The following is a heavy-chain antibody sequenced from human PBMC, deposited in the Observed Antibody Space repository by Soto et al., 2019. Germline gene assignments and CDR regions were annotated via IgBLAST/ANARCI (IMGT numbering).Heavy chain of an antibody. CDR2: IIPIFGTA. J-gene: IGHJ4*02. D-gene: IGHD6-6*01. V-gene: IGHV1-69*01. CDR1: GGTFSSYA. Sequence: QVQLVQSGAEVKKPGSSVKVSCKASGGTFSSYAISCVRQAPGQGLEWMGGIIPIFGTANYAQKFQGRVTITADESTSTAYMELSSLRSEDTAVYYCARSIGGSSSYYFDYWGQGTLVTVSS. CDR3: ARSIGGSSSYYFDY.